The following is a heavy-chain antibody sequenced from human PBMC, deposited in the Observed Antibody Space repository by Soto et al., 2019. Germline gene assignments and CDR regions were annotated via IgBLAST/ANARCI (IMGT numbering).Heavy chain of an antibody. J-gene: IGHJ4*02. CDR3: ATLWGQD. Sequence: QLQLQESGPGLVKPSETLSLTCTVSGGSISSSSYYWGWIRQPPGKGLEWIGRIYYSGSTYYNPSXXXRXXISVDTSKNQFSLKLRSVTAADTAVYYCATLWGQDWGQGTLVTVSS. D-gene: IGHD3-10*01. V-gene: IGHV4-39*01. CDR1: GGSISSSSYY. CDR2: IYYSGST.